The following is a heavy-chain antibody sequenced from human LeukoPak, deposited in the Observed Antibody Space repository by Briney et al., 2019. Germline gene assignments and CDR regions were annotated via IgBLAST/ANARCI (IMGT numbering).Heavy chain of an antibody. CDR2: FDPEDGET. J-gene: IGHJ4*02. V-gene: IGHV1-24*01. CDR3: ATGLLTGYYWSWIN. CDR1: GYTLTELS. D-gene: IGHD3-9*01. Sequence: ASVTVSCKVSGYTLTELSMHWVRQAPGKGLEWMGGFDPEDGETIYAQKFQGRVTMTEDTSTDTAYMELSSLRSEDTAVYYCATGLLTGYYWSWINWGQGTLVTVSS.